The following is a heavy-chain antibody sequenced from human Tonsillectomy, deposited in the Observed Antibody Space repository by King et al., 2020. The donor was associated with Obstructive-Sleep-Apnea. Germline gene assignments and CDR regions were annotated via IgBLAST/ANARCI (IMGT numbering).Heavy chain of an antibody. CDR2: IRRKVYGGTA. J-gene: IGHJ4*02. CDR1: GFTFGDYA. Sequence: VQLVESGGGLVQPGRSLRLSCTASGFTFGDYAMSWFRRAPGKGLEWVGFIRRKVYGGTAELGESLNGRFTISRDDSKSIAYLQMTSLKTEDTAVYYITRNHGYDDTSGYLGFYWGQGALVTVSS. CDR3: TRNHGYDDTSGYLGFY. V-gene: IGHV3-49*03. D-gene: IGHD3-22*01.